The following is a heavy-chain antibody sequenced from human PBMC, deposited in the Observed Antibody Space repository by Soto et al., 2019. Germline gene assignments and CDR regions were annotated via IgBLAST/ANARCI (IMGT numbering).Heavy chain of an antibody. V-gene: IGHV1-3*01. CDR2: INAGNGNT. J-gene: IGHJ6*02. Sequence: ASVKVSCKAAGYTFTSYAMHWVRQAPGQRLEWMGWINAGNGNTKYSQKFQGRFTISRDNSKNTLYLQMNSLRAEDTAVYYCARDAGGPENGMDVWGQGTTVTVSS. CDR3: ARDAGGPENGMDV. D-gene: IGHD2-15*01. CDR1: GYTFTSYA.